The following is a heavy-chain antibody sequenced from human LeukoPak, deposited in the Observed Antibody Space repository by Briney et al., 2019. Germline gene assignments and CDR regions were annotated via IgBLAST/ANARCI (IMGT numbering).Heavy chain of an antibody. Sequence: ASVKVSCKASGYTFTGYYMHWVRQAPGPGLEWMGWINPNSGGTNYAQKFQGRVTMTRDTSISTAYMELSRLRSDDTAVYYCARGGGYRAGYFDYWGQGTLVTVSS. CDR2: INPNSGGT. J-gene: IGHJ4*02. V-gene: IGHV1-2*02. CDR3: ARGGGYRAGYFDY. CDR1: GYTFTGYY. D-gene: IGHD5-12*01.